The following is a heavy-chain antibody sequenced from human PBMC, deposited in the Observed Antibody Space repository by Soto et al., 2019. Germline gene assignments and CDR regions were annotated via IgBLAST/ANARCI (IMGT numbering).Heavy chain of an antibody. J-gene: IGHJ6*03. CDR3: ERVAEMGTVTKGYYYYMDV. V-gene: IGHV1-69*04. CDR1: GDTFSNHT. D-gene: IGHD4-17*01. CDR2: IIPMLGVA. Sequence: QVQLVQSGSEVKKPGSSVKVSCKASGDTFSNHTISWVRQAPGQGLEWMGRIIPMLGVANYAQKFQGRVTITADKSTSTAYMELSSLRSADTAVYYCERVAEMGTVTKGYYYYMDVWGKGTKVTVSS.